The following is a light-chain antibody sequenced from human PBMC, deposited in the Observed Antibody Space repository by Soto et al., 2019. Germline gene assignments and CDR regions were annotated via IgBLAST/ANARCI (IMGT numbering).Light chain of an antibody. Sequence: QSALTQRACVSGSPGQSFTISCTGTSSDVGGYNYVSWYQQHPGKAPKLMIYDVSNRPSGVSNRFSGSKSGNTASLTISGLQAEDEADYYCSSYTSSSTLALYVFGTGTKVTVL. CDR2: DVS. CDR1: SSDVGGYNY. V-gene: IGLV2-14*01. J-gene: IGLJ1*01. CDR3: SSYTSSSTLALYV.